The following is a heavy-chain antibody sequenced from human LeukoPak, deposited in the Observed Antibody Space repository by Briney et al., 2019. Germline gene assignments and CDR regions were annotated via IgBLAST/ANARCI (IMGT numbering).Heavy chain of an antibody. CDR1: GGTFTTYA. Sequence: GASVKVSCKASGGTFTTYAIHWVRQPPGQGLQWMGWISVGDGNTKYSQKFQGRVTLTRDTSASTAYMELTSLISEDTAVYYCARGYSGVVPAAHPDFWGQGTPVTVSS. J-gene: IGHJ4*02. CDR3: ARGYSGVVPAAHPDF. D-gene: IGHD2-2*01. V-gene: IGHV1-3*01. CDR2: ISVGDGNT.